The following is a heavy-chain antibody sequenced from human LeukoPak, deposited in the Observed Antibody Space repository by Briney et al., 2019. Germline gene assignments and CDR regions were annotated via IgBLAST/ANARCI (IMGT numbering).Heavy chain of an antibody. V-gene: IGHV3-21*01. Sequence: GGSLRLSCAASGFTFNYFSVNWVRQAPGKGLEWVSSITISSTYLFYADSVKGRFTISRDNAKNSLYLQMNSLRAEDTAVYYCARDLEQQLFDLWGQGTLVTVSS. CDR3: ARDLEQQLFDL. CDR2: ITISSTYL. CDR1: GFTFNYFS. J-gene: IGHJ5*02. D-gene: IGHD6-13*01.